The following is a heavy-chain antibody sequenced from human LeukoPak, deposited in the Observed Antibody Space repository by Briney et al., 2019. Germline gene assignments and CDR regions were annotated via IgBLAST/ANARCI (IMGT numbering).Heavy chain of an antibody. CDR2: IYHSGST. Sequence: SSETLSLTCTVSGYSISSGYYWGWIRQPPGKGLEWIGSIYHSGSTYYNPSLKSRVTISVDTSKNRFSLKLSSVTAADTAVCYCARQWQLGGERRYYFDYWGQGTLVTVSS. CDR1: GYSISSGYY. J-gene: IGHJ4*02. V-gene: IGHV4-38-2*02. D-gene: IGHD1-1*01. CDR3: ARQWQLGGERRYYFDY.